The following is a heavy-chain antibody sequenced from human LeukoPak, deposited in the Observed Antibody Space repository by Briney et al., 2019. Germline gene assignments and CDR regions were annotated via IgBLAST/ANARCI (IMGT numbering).Heavy chain of an antibody. CDR1: EFPFGKAW. Sequence: GGSLRLSCAVSEFPFGKAWMSWVRLAPGKGLEWVGRIKSKTDGGTTDYAAPVKGRFTISRDDSKNTLYLQMNSLKTEDTAVYYCTSVGFGPYYFDNWGQGTLVAVSS. CDR2: IKSKTDGGTT. D-gene: IGHD3-10*01. V-gene: IGHV3-15*01. CDR3: TSVGFGPYYFDN. J-gene: IGHJ4*02.